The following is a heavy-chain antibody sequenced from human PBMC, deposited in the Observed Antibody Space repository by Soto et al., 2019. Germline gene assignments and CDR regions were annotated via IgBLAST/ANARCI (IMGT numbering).Heavy chain of an antibody. D-gene: IGHD1-26*01. Sequence: VGSLRLSCAASGFTFSNYGMHWVRQAPGKGLEWVAIIWHDGNNKYSADSVRGRFIISRDNSKNRLYLQMNSLRAEDTAVYYCASDLVGASDSYGLDVWGQGTPVTVSS. CDR1: GFTFSNYG. J-gene: IGHJ6*02. CDR2: IWHDGNNK. CDR3: ASDLVGASDSYGLDV. V-gene: IGHV3-33*01.